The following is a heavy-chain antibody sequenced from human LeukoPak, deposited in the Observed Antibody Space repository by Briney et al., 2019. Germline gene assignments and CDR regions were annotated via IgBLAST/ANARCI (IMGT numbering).Heavy chain of an antibody. CDR3: ARSPSGKYSLIGFLDY. J-gene: IGHJ4*02. D-gene: IGHD1-26*01. CDR2: ISTSSSYI. Sequence: PGGSLRLSCAASGFTFSSYSMNWVRQAPGKGLEWVSSISTSSSYIYYADSVKGRFTISRDNARNSLYLQMNSLRAEDTAVYYCARSPSGKYSLIGFLDYWGQGTLVTVSS. V-gene: IGHV3-21*01. CDR1: GFTFSSYS.